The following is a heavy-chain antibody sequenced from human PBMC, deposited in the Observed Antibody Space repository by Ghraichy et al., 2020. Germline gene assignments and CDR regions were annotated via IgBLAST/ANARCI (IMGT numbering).Heavy chain of an antibody. D-gene: IGHD4-23*01. V-gene: IGHV3-23*01. J-gene: IGHJ4*02. CDR2: ISGGGGIT. Sequence: GGSLRLSCAASGFTFSSYAMSWVRQAPGQGLEWVSTISGGGGITYYADSVKGRFTISRDNSKNTLYLQMNSLRAEDTAVYYCANDPLYGGSLFDYWGQGTLVTVSS. CDR3: ANDPLYGGSLFDY. CDR1: GFTFSSYA.